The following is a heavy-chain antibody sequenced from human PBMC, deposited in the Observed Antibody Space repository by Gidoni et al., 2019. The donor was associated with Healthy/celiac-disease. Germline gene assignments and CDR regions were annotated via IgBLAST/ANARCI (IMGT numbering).Heavy chain of an antibody. CDR2: IYYSGST. V-gene: IGHV4-39*01. J-gene: IGHJ2*01. Sequence: QLQLQESGPGLVTPSETLSLTCTVSGGSISSSSSYWGWIRQPPGKGLEWIGSIYYSGSTYYNPSLKSRVTISVDTSKNQFSLKLSSVTAADTAVYYCARHCHGGNKKARYWYFDLWGRGTLVTVSS. D-gene: IGHD3-16*01. CDR1: GGSISSSSSY. CDR3: ARHCHGGNKKARYWYFDL.